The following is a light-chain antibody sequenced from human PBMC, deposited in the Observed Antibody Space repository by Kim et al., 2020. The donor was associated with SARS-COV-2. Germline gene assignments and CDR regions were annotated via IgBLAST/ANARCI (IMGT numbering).Light chain of an antibody. CDR1: SSNVEAGYD. CDR3: QSYDPSLSNPYV. CDR2: GNT. Sequence: FTISCTGSSSNVEAGYDVHWYQQLPGEAPKLLIAGNTHRPSGIPDRFSASKSGSSASLAIDGLQVEDEADYFCQSYDPSLSNPYVFGTGTKVTVL. J-gene: IGLJ1*01. V-gene: IGLV1-40*01.